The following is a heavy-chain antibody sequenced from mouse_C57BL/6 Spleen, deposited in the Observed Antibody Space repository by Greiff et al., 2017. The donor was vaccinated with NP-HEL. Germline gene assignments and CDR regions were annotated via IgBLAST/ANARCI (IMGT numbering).Heavy chain of an antibody. D-gene: IGHD1-1*01. CDR1: GFNIKDYY. CDR3: ARALVFTTVVATDAMDY. V-gene: IGHV14-2*01. Sequence: EVQLQQSGAELVKPGASVKLSCTASGFNIKDYYMHWVKQRTEQGLEWIGRIDPEDGETKYAPKFQGKATLTADTSSNTAYLQLSSLTAEDTAVYYCARALVFTTVVATDAMDYWGQGTSVTVSS. CDR2: IDPEDGET. J-gene: IGHJ4*01.